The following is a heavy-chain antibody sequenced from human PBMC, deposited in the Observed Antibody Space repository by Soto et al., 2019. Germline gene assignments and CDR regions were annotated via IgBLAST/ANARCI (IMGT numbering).Heavy chain of an antibody. CDR2: ISSSSSTI. V-gene: IGHV3-48*01. CDR3: ARDSDDSSGYYLLGVYYFDY. CDR1: GFTFSSYS. Sequence: SLRLSCAASGFTFSSYSMNWVRQAPGKGLEWVSYISSSSSTIYYADSVKGRFTISRDNAKNSLYLQMNSLRAEDTAVYYCARDSDDSSGYYLLGVYYFDYWGQGTLVTSPQ. J-gene: IGHJ4*02. D-gene: IGHD3-22*01.